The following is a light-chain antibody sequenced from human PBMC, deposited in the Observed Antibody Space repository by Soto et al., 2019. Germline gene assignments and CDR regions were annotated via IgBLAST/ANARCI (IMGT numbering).Light chain of an antibody. CDR2: KAS. CDR1: QRISSW. Sequence: DIQMTQSPSTLSASVGDRVIITCRASQRISSWLAWYQQKPGKAPKLLISKASGLESGVPSRFSGSGFGTEFTLTISSLQPDDFATDYCQQYNSYWGTFGQGTKVEIK. V-gene: IGKV1-5*03. CDR3: QQYNSYWGT. J-gene: IGKJ1*01.